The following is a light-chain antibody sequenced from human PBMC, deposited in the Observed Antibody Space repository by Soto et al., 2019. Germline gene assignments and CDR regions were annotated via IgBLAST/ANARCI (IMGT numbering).Light chain of an antibody. V-gene: IGKV3-15*01. Sequence: EIVMTPSPATLSVSPGERAPLSCRASQSVSSNLAWYQQKPGQAPRLLIYGASTRATGIPARFSGSGSGTEFTLTISSLQSEDFAVYYCQQYNNWPRTVGQGTKVDIK. J-gene: IGKJ1*01. CDR3: QQYNNWPRT. CDR2: GAS. CDR1: QSVSSN.